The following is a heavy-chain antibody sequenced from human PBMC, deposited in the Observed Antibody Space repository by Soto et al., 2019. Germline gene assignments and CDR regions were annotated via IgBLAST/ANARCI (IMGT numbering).Heavy chain of an antibody. CDR3: AKDPPSPWTANWVDP. Sequence: PGGSLRLSCAASGFTFSSYSMNWVRQAPGKGLEWVAVISYDGSNKYYADSVRGRFTISRDNSKNVLFLQMNSLRADDTATYYCAKDPPSPWTANWVDPWGKGTRVTVSS. CDR2: ISYDGSNK. CDR1: GFTFSSYS. D-gene: IGHD1-1*01. J-gene: IGHJ5*02. V-gene: IGHV3-30-3*01.